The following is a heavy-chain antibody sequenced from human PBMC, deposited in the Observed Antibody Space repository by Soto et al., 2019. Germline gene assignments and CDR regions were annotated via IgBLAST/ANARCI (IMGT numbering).Heavy chain of an antibody. J-gene: IGHJ4*02. CDR3: AKDRRRIAVAGTFDY. CDR2: ISYDGSNK. V-gene: IGHV3-30*18. D-gene: IGHD6-19*01. Sequence: GGSLRLSCAASGFTFSSYGMHWVRQAPGKGLEWVAVISYDGSNKYYADSVKGRFTISRDNSKNTLYLQMNSLRAEDTAVYYCAKDRRRIAVAGTFDYWGQGTLVTAPQ. CDR1: GFTFSSYG.